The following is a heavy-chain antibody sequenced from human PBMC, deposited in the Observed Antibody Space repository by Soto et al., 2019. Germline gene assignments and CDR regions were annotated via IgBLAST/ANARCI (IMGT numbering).Heavy chain of an antibody. CDR2: FYSSGSI. D-gene: IGHD6-19*01. CDR3: ARMYSSGSGWFHP. Sequence: SETLSLTCFVSGYSITAGVYYWSWIRHHPGKGLEWIGSFYSSGSIIYKPSLRSRVSISGDTSSNQFSMSLTSVTAADTARYYCARMYSSGSGWFHPWGQGTKVTV. CDR1: GYSITAGVYY. J-gene: IGHJ5*02. V-gene: IGHV4-31*03.